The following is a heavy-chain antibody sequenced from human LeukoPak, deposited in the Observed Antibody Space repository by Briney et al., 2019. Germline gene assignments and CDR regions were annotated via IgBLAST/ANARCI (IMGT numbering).Heavy chain of an antibody. Sequence: GGSLRLSCAASGFTFSSYSMNWVLQAPGKGLEWVSSTSSSSSYIYYADSVKGRFTISRDNAKNSLYLQMNSLRAEDTAVYYCARGDSSGWYGGGDYWGQGTLVTVSS. CDR2: TSSSSSYI. V-gene: IGHV3-21*01. CDR3: ARGDSSGWYGGGDY. CDR1: GFTFSSYS. J-gene: IGHJ4*02. D-gene: IGHD6-19*01.